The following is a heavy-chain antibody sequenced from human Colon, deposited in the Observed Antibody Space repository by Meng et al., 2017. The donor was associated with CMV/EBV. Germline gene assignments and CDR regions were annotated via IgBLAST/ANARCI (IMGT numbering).Heavy chain of an antibody. CDR2: ISGAGTAT. Sequence: GGSLRLSCEASGFAFANYAMSWVRQAPGKGLEWVSSISGAGTATFYADSVKGRFTISRDTPKNTLFLQLNSLRAEDTAVYYCARGVTAVGQRHYFDHWGQGTQVTVSS. CDR1: GFAFANYA. CDR3: ARGVTAVGQRHYFDH. J-gene: IGHJ4*02. D-gene: IGHD3-10*01. V-gene: IGHV3-23*01.